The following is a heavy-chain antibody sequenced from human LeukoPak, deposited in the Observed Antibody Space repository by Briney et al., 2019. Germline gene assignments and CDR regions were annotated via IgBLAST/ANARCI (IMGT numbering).Heavy chain of an antibody. CDR1: GXTFSSIA. V-gene: IGHV3-23*01. CDR2: ISGSGGGT. Sequence: GGSLRLSCAASGXTFSSIAMSWVRQAPDKGREWVSTISGSGGGTYYADSVKGRFTISRDDSKNTLYLQMNSLRADDTAVYYCAKDLGRYRNNFFDYWGQGNLVTVSS. CDR3: AKDLGRYRNNFFDY. D-gene: IGHD1-26*01. J-gene: IGHJ4*02.